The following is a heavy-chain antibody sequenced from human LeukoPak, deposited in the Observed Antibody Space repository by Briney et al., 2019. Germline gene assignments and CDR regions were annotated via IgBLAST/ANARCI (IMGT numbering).Heavy chain of an antibody. Sequence: GESLTLSYAASGFTFSHYGLQWVRQPRGKGRVWVAGIWSGGTNQYHAHYVKGRFTISRDDSQKTVYLEMNSLRTGDTAMYYCAKDAQRGFDYSNSLEYWGPGTLVTVSS. D-gene: IGHD4-11*01. CDR3: AKDAQRGFDYSNSLEY. V-gene: IGHV3-33*06. CDR2: IWSGGTNQ. CDR1: GFTFSHYG. J-gene: IGHJ4*02.